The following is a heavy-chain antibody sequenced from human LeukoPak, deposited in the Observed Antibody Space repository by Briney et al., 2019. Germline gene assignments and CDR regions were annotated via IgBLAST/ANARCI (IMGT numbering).Heavy chain of an antibody. J-gene: IGHJ4*02. CDR1: GFTFSSYA. V-gene: IGHV3-30*04. CDR3: ASPLENPVLDY. Sequence: GGSLRLSCAASGFTFSSYAMHWVRQAPGKGLEWVAVISYDGSNKYYADSVKGRFTISRDNSKNTLYLQMSSLRAEDTAVYYCASPLENPVLDYWGQGTLVTVSS. CDR2: ISYDGSNK.